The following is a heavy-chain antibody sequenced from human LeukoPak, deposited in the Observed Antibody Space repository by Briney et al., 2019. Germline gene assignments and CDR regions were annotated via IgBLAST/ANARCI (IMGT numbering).Heavy chain of an antibody. CDR3: ARYSSSSNHDPHYYYMDV. Sequence: SETLSLTCTVSGGSISSYYWSWIRQPPGKGLEWIGYIYYSGSTNYNPSLKSRVTISVDTSKNQFSLKLSSVTAADTAVYYCARYSSSSNHDPHYYYMDVWGKGTTVTVSS. J-gene: IGHJ6*03. V-gene: IGHV4-59*08. CDR2: IYYSGST. D-gene: IGHD6-6*01. CDR1: GGSISSYY.